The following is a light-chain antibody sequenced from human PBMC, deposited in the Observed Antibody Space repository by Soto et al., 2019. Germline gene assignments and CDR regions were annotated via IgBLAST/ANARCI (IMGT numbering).Light chain of an antibody. V-gene: IGKV3D-15*01. Sequence: ETVMTQSPGTLSVSPGESATLSCETSQSVSSNLAWYQQKPGQAPRLLIYGASTRATGIPARFSGSGSGTEFTLTISYLRPEDSAVYFCQQYHDWVTFGGGTRVEI. CDR1: QSVSSN. CDR3: QQYHDWVT. CDR2: GAS. J-gene: IGKJ4*01.